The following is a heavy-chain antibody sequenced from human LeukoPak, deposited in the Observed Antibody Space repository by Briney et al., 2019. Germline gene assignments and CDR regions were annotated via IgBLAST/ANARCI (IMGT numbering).Heavy chain of an antibody. D-gene: IGHD1-1*01. J-gene: IGHJ6*02. Sequence: ASVKVSCKASGYTFTSYGISWVRQAPGQGLEWMGWISAYNVNTNYAQRLQGRVTMTTDTSTSTAYMELRSLSSDATAVYYCAREGYLGITTNDLGTLPYYYYYGMDVWGQGTTVTVSS. V-gene: IGHV1-18*01. CDR3: AREGYLGITTNDLGTLPYYYYYGMDV. CDR1: GYTFTSYG. CDR2: ISAYNVNT.